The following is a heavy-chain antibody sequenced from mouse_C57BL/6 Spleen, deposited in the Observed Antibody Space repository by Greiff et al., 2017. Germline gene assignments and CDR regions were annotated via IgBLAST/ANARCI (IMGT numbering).Heavy chain of an antibody. V-gene: IGHV1-69*01. Sequence: VQLQQPGAELVMPGASVKLSCKASGYTFTSYWMHWVKQRPGQGLEWIGEIDPSDSYTNYNQKFKGKSTLTVDKSSSTAYMQLSSLTSEDSAVYYCARERPSDDWGQGTTLTVSS. CDR3: ARERPSDD. CDR1: GYTFTSYW. CDR2: IDPSDSYT. J-gene: IGHJ2*01.